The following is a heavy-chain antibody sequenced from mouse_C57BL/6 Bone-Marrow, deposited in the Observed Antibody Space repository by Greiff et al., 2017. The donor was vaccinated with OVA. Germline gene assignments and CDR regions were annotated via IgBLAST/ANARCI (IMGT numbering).Heavy chain of an antibody. Sequence: EVMLVESGGGLVQPGGSMKLSCAASGFTFSDAWMDWVRQSPEKGLEWVAEIRNKANNHATYYAESVKGRFTISRADSKSSVYLQMNSLRAEDTGIYYCTRQAPITTVPPYAMDYWGQGTSVTVSA. CDR3: TRQAPITTVPPYAMDY. J-gene: IGHJ4*01. V-gene: IGHV6-6*01. CDR1: GFTFSDAW. CDR2: IRNKANNHAT. D-gene: IGHD1-1*01.